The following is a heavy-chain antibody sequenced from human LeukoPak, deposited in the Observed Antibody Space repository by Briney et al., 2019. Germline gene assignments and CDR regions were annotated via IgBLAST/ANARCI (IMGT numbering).Heavy chain of an antibody. J-gene: IGHJ6*02. CDR3: AITAPPSYDSSGYYYPYYGMDV. D-gene: IGHD3-22*01. CDR2: ISGSGGST. Sequence: GGSLRLSCAASGFTFSSYAMSWVRQAPGEGLEGVSAISGSGGSTYYADSVKGRFTISRDNSKNTLYLQMNSLRAEDTAVYYCAITAPPSYDSSGYYYPYYGMDVWGQGTTVTVSS. CDR1: GFTFSSYA. V-gene: IGHV3-23*01.